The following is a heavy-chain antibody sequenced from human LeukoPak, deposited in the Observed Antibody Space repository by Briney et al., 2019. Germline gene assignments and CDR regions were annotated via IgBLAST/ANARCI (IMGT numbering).Heavy chain of an antibody. V-gene: IGHV3-23*01. CDR3: VKSPTRGYSFGYADY. CDR2: ISDSGGST. D-gene: IGHD5-18*01. CDR1: GFTFNSYA. J-gene: IGHJ4*02. Sequence: PGGSLRLSCAASGFTFNSYALSWLRQAPGKGVDCVSGISDSGGSTYYADSVKGRFTISRDNSKNTLYLQMNSLSAEDTAVYYCVKSPTRGYSFGYADYWGQGTLVTVSS.